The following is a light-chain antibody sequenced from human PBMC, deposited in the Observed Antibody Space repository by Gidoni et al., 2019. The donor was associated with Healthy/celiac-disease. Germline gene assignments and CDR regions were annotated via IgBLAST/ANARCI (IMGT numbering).Light chain of an antibody. J-gene: IGLJ1*01. CDR3: SSYTSSSTPYV. Sequence: QSALTQPASVSGSPGQSITIFCTGTSSDVGGYNDVSWYQQHPGKAPKLMIYAFSNRPSGVSNRFSGSKSGNTASLTISGLQAEDEADYYCSSYTSSSTPYVFGTGTKVTVL. CDR1: SSDVGGYND. CDR2: AFS. V-gene: IGLV2-14*01.